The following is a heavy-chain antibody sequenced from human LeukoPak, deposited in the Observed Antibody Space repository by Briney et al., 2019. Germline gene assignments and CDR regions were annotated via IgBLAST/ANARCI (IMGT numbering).Heavy chain of an antibody. CDR3: AKGYTCGWPYYFDY. CDR1: GFTFSKAW. D-gene: IGHD6-19*01. CDR2: ISGSGGTT. V-gene: IGHV3-23*01. J-gene: IGHJ4*02. Sequence: GGSLRLSCAASGFTFSKAWMSWVRQAPGKGLEWVSTISGSGGTTYYADSVKGRFTISRDSSKNTLYLQMNSLRAEDTAVYHCAKGYTCGWPYYFDYWGQGTLVTVSS.